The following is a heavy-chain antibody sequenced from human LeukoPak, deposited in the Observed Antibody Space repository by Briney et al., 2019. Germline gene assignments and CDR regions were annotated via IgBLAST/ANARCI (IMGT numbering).Heavy chain of an antibody. J-gene: IGHJ4*02. CDR2: IYTSGST. V-gene: IGHV4-61*02. CDR1: GGSISSGSYY. D-gene: IGHD6-19*01. CDR3: AREALTLPGIAVAPATFCFDY. Sequence: TLSLTCTVSGGSISSGSYYWSWIRQPAGKGLEWIGRIYTSGSTNYNPSLESRATISVDTSKNQFSLKLSSVTAADTAVYYCAREALTLPGIAVAPATFCFDYWGQGTLVTVSS.